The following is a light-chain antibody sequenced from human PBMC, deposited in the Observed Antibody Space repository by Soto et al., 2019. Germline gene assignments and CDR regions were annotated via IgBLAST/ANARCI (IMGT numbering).Light chain of an antibody. CDR3: SSYISSSTLVI. Sequence: QSALTQPASVSGSPGQSITISCTGTSSDVGGYNYVSWYQQHPGKAPKLMIYDVSNRPSGVSNRFSGSKSGNTASLTISGLQAEDEADYYCSSYISSSTLVIFGGGTQLTVL. J-gene: IGLJ2*01. V-gene: IGLV2-14*01. CDR2: DVS. CDR1: SSDVGGYNY.